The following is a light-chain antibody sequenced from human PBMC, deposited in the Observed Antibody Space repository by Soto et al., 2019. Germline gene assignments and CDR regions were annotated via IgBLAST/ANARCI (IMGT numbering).Light chain of an antibody. Sequence: DIQMTQSPSALSASIGDRVTITCRASQTINNWLAWYQQIPGKAPKLLIYDASTLETGVPSRLSGSESGTAFTLTIGSLQPDDFATYSCQQYSTYPYTFGQGTKVEI. CDR1: QTINNW. J-gene: IGKJ2*01. V-gene: IGKV1-5*01. CDR3: QQYSTYPYT. CDR2: DAS.